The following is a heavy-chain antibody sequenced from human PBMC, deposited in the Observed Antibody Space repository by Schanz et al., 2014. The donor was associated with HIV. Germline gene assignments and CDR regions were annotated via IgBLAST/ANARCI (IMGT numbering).Heavy chain of an antibody. J-gene: IGHJ4*02. CDR1: GDTFSSYS. Sequence: QVQLVQSGAEVKKPGSSVKVSCKASGDTFSSYSISWVRQAPGQGLEWMGGSIPIYGTANFAQKFQGRVTITADKSTSTVYMDLSSLRSEDTAVYYCARTYTGDWSTGADWGQGTLVTVSS. CDR2: SIPIYGTA. CDR3: ARTYTGDWSTGAD. D-gene: IGHD2-21*02. V-gene: IGHV1-69*06.